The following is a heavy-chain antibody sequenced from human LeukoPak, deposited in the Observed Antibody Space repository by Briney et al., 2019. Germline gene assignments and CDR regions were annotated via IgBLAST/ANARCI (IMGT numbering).Heavy chain of an antibody. Sequence: GGSLRLSCAASGFTFSTYWMHWVRQAPGEGLVWVSRIKSDGSDTSYADSVKGRFTISRDNSKNTLYLQMNSLRAEDTAVYYCARDGGNQEYYDFWSGYSCYYYGMDVWGQGTTVTVSS. CDR2: IKSDGSDT. V-gene: IGHV3-74*01. J-gene: IGHJ6*02. D-gene: IGHD3-3*01. CDR1: GFTFSTYW. CDR3: ARDGGNQEYYDFWSGYSCYYYGMDV.